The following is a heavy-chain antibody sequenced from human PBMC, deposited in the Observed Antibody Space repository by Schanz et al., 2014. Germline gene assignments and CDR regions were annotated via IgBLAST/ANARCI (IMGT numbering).Heavy chain of an antibody. CDR2: INVYNGYT. CDR1: GYTFPSYG. CDR3: ARNIIATARSYDF. V-gene: IGHV1-18*04. Sequence: QVQLVQSGSEVKKPGASVKVSCKASGYTFPSYGISWVRQAPGQGLEWMGWINVYNGYTKFAKTLQDIVTLTTDTSTSTAYMELRGLRTDESDVYCGARNIIATARSYDFWGQGTMVTVSS. D-gene: IGHD6-13*01. J-gene: IGHJ3*01.